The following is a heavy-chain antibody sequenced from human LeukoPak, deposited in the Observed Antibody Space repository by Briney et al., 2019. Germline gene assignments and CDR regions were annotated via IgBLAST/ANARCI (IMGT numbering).Heavy chain of an antibody. V-gene: IGHV4-34*01. D-gene: IGHD3-22*01. CDR2: ISQSGST. J-gene: IGHJ4*02. CDR1: GGSFSEYS. Sequence: PSETLSLTCAVSGGSFSEYSWSWIRQPPGKGLEWIGEISQSGSTNYNPSLKTRVSISLDTSKNQFSLKVTSVTAADTAFYYCARTYDTNGYTSDYWGQGALVTVSS. CDR3: ARTYDTNGYTSDY.